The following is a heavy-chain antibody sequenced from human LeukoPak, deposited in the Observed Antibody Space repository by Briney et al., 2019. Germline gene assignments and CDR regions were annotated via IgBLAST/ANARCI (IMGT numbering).Heavy chain of an antibody. V-gene: IGHV3-23*01. CDR2: ISGSGGST. Sequence: GSLRLSCAASGFTFSSYVMSWVRQAPGKGLEWVSAISGSGGSTYYADSVKGRFTISRDNSKNTLYLQMNSLRAEDTAVYYCAKLPYYYDSSGYYHDAFDIWGQGTMVTVSS. D-gene: IGHD3-22*01. CDR1: GFTFSSYV. J-gene: IGHJ3*02. CDR3: AKLPYYYDSSGYYHDAFDI.